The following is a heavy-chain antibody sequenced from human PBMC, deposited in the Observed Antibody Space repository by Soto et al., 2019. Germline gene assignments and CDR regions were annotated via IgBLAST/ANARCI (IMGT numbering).Heavy chain of an antibody. Sequence: SETLSLTCTVSGGSLSSYYWSWIRRPPGMGLEWIASISYSGTTNYNSSLKSRVTISIDTSKNQFSLKFNSVTAADTAVYYCAREGYSFGPFDYWGQGALVTVSS. CDR1: GGSLSSYY. CDR3: AREGYSFGPFDY. V-gene: IGHV4-59*01. D-gene: IGHD5-18*01. CDR2: ISYSGTT. J-gene: IGHJ4*02.